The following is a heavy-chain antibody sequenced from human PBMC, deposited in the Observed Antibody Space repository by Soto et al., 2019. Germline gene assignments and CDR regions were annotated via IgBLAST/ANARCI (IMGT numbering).Heavy chain of an antibody. D-gene: IGHD3-3*01. V-gene: IGHV3-30*18. Sequence: PGGSLRLSCAASGFTFSNYDIHWVRQAPGKGLEWVAVMSYSGNVQYYADSVKGRFTISRDTSKNTVYLQMNSLRAEDTAVYYCAKDLANGVVINPFDYWGQGTLVTVSS. CDR2: MSYSGNVQ. J-gene: IGHJ4*02. CDR3: AKDLANGVVINPFDY. CDR1: GFTFSNYD.